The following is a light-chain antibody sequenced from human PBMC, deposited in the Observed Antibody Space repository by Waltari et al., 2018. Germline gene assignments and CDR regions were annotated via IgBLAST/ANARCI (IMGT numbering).Light chain of an antibody. CDR1: QGISSY. J-gene: IGKJ4*01. CDR3: QQLNSYLSLT. CDR2: AAS. Sequence: DIQLTQSPSFLSASVGYRVTITCRASQGISSYLAWYQQKPGKAPKLLIYAASTLQSGVTSRFSGSGSGTEFTLTIGSLQPEDFATYYCQQLNSYLSLTFGGGTKVEIK. V-gene: IGKV1-9*01.